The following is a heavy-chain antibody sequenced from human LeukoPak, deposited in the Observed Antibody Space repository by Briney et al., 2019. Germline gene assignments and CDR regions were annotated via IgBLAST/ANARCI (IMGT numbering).Heavy chain of an antibody. D-gene: IGHD3-22*01. V-gene: IGHV1-8*01. CDR3: ARNGVVVITTLVFDYYYYMDV. Sequence: GASVKVSCKASGHTFSRSYMHWVRQAPGQGLEWMGWMNPNSGNTGYAQKFQGRVTMTRNTSISTAYMELSSLRSEDTAVYYCARNGVVVITTLVFDYYYYMDVWGKGTTVTVSS. CDR2: MNPNSGNT. J-gene: IGHJ6*03. CDR1: GHTFSRSY.